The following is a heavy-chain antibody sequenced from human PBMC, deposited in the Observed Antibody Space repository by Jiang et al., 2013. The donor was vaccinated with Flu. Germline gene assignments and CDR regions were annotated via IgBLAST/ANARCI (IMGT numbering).Heavy chain of an antibody. CDR2: FPYDGSTQ. V-gene: IGHV3-30-3*01. Sequence: GGGVVQPGRSLRLSCVASGIRFNNYAMHWLRQAPGKGWSGWQLFPYDGSTQYYADSVKGRFTISRDNSKNTLFLQMSSLRVEDTAVYYCASGLWREAGFDNWGQGTLVTVSS. CDR1: GIRFNNYA. D-gene: IGHD2/OR15-2a*01. J-gene: IGHJ4*02. CDR3: ASGLWREAGFDN.